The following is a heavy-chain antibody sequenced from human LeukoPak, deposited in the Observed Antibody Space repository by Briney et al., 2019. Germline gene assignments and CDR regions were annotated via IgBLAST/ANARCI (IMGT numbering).Heavy chain of an antibody. V-gene: IGHV5-51*01. D-gene: IGHD1-1*01. CDR2: IYPGDSDT. J-gene: IGHJ4*02. CDR1: GYNFTTYW. CDR3: ARRRMSYVWIDY. Sequence: GESLKISCKVSGYNFTTYWIGWVRQLPGKGLEWMGIIYPGDSDTRYSPSFQGQVTISADKSISTAFLQWSSLRASDTAIYYCARRRMSYVWIDYWGQGTLVTV.